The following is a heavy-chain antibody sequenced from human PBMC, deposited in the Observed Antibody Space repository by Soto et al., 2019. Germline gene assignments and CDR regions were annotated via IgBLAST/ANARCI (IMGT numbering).Heavy chain of an antibody. CDR3: ARGPLDNGMDV. Sequence: SETLSLTCAVYGGSFSGYSWSWIRQPPGKGLEWIGEINHSGSTNYNPSLKSRVTISVDTSKNQFSLKLSSVTAADTAVYYCARGPLDNGMDVWGQGTTVTVSS. CDR2: INHSGST. V-gene: IGHV4-34*01. J-gene: IGHJ6*02. D-gene: IGHD3-9*01. CDR1: GGSFSGYS.